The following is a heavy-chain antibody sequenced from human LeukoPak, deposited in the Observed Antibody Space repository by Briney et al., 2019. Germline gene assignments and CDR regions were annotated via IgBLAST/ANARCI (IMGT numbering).Heavy chain of an antibody. V-gene: IGHV3-21*01. CDR1: GFTLRSHS. D-gene: IGHD3-16*01. CDR2: IDTSSSYM. CDR3: ARPWGSGFFDY. J-gene: IGHJ4*02. Sequence: PRGSLRLSCAASGFTLRSHSMHWVRQAPGKGLEWVAFIDTSSSYMAYADSVKGRFTISRDKGNKSLFLQMKSLRAEDTAVYYCARPWGSGFFDYWGQGTLVTVSS.